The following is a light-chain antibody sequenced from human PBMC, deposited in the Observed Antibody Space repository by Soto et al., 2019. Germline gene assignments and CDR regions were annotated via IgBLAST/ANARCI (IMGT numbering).Light chain of an antibody. CDR2: AAS. CDR3: QQLNSYPRT. CDR1: QGISSY. J-gene: IGKJ1*01. V-gene: IGKV1-9*01. Sequence: IPLTQSPSSLSASVGDRVTITCRASQGISSYLAWYQQKPGKAPKLLIYAASTLQSGDPSRFSGSGSGTDFTLTISSLQPEDFATYYCQQLNSYPRTFGQGTKVEIK.